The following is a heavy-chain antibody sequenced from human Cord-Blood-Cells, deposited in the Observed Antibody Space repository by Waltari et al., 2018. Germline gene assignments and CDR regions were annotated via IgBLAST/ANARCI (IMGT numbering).Heavy chain of an antibody. CDR3: ARSRNFDY. CDR2: IYYSGST. V-gene: IGHV4-39*01. Sequence: QLHLQESGPGLGKPSDALSPTCTVSGDSISSRSYCWGWIRQPPGKGREWIGSIYYSGSTYYNPSIKRRVTISVDTSKNQFSLKLSSVTAADTAVYYCARSRNFDYWGQGTLVTVSS. J-gene: IGHJ4*02. D-gene: IGHD6-6*01. CDR1: GDSISSRSYC.